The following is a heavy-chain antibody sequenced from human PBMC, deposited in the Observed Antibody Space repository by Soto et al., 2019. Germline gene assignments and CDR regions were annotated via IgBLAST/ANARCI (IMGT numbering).Heavy chain of an antibody. CDR2: INAGNGNT. Sequence: ASVKVSCKASGYTFTSYAMHWVRQAPGQRLEWMGWINAGNGNTKYSQKFQGRVTITRDTSARTAYMELSSLRSEDTAVYYCATDHGSGGYLRYYYSGMDVWGQGTTVTVSS. D-gene: IGHD3-10*01. J-gene: IGHJ6*02. V-gene: IGHV1-3*01. CDR3: ATDHGSGGYLRYYYSGMDV. CDR1: GYTFTSYA.